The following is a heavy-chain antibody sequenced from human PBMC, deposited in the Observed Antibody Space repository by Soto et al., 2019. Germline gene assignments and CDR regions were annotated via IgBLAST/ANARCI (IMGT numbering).Heavy chain of an antibody. CDR1: GYTFTGYY. CDR3: ARVSDSSGYYSFDY. D-gene: IGHD3-22*01. Sequence: ASVKVSCKASGYTFTGYYMHWVRQAPGQGLEWMGWINPNSGGTNYAQKFQGWVTMTRDTSISTAYMELSRLRSDDTAVYYCARVSDSSGYYSFDYWGQGTLVTVSS. V-gene: IGHV1-2*04. J-gene: IGHJ4*02. CDR2: INPNSGGT.